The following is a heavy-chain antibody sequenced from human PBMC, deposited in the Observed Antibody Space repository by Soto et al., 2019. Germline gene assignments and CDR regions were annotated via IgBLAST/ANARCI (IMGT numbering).Heavy chain of an antibody. Sequence: GGSLRLSCATSGFTFSSYCMNWVRQAPGKGLEWVAVICSSSSNKYYADSVKGRFTISRDNAKNSLYLQMNSLRDEDTAVYYCARTGDHSGSYYNAEYCFDYWGQGTLVTVSS. CDR2: ICSSSSNK. CDR3: ARTGDHSGSYYNAEYCFDY. V-gene: IGHV3-48*02. J-gene: IGHJ4*02. D-gene: IGHD3-10*01. CDR1: GFTFSSYC.